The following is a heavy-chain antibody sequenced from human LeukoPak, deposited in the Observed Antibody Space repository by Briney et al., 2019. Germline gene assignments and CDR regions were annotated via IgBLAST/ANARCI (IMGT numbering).Heavy chain of an antibody. Sequence: GGSLRLSCAASGFTFSSYAMHWVRQAPGKGLEWVAVISYDGGNKYYADSVKGRFTISRDNSKNTLYLQMNSLRAEDTTVYYCARDRGDHYFDYWGQGTAVTVSS. CDR2: ISYDGGNK. J-gene: IGHJ4*02. V-gene: IGHV3-30-3*01. CDR3: ARDRGDHYFDY. D-gene: IGHD3-10*01. CDR1: GFTFSSYA.